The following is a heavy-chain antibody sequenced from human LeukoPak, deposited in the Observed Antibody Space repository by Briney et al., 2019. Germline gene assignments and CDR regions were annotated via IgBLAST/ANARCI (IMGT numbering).Heavy chain of an antibody. V-gene: IGHV3-30*18. CDR1: GFTFSSYG. CDR2: ISYDGSNK. CDR3: AKEQQLVKGVIDY. D-gene: IGHD6-13*01. J-gene: IGHJ4*02. Sequence: GRSLRLSCAASGFTFSSYGMHWVRQAPGKGLEWVAVISYDGSNKYYADSVKGRFTISRDNSKNTLYLQMNSLRAEDTAVYYCAKEQQLVKGVIDYWGQGTLVTVSS.